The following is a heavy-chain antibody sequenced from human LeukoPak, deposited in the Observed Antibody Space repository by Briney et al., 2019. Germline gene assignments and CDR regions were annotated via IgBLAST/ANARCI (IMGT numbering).Heavy chain of an antibody. CDR2: IYSGGST. V-gene: IGHV3-53*01. D-gene: IGHD1-26*01. CDR1: GFTVSSNY. CDR3: ARGIKVGAIDY. Sequence: GGSLRLSCAASGFTVSSNYMSWVRQAPGEGLEWVSVIYSGGSTYYADSVKGRFTISRDNSKNTLYLQMNSLRAEDTAVYYCARGIKVGAIDYWGQGTLVTVSS. J-gene: IGHJ4*02.